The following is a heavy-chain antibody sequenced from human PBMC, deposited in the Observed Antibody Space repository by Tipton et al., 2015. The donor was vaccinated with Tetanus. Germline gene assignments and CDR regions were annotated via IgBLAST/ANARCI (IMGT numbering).Heavy chain of an antibody. CDR3: ARKGRQFCSDDCYPTAYDI. CDR1: GASVRSLNHY. CDR2: IYYSGAT. J-gene: IGHJ3*02. V-gene: IGHV4-61*01. Sequence: TLSLTCTVSGASVRSLNHYWSWLRQPPGKPLEWISDIYYSGATEYNPSLQSRVTTSLHASQRQFSLKLTSVTPADTAIYYCARKGRQFCSDDCYPTAYDIWGHGTMVTVSS. D-gene: IGHD2-21*02.